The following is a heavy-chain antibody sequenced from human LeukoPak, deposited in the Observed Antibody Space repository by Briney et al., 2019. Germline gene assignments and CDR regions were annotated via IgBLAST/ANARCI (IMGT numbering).Heavy chain of an antibody. CDR1: GDSISSYY. CDR3: ARAVAAAGTYYYYYYMDV. D-gene: IGHD6-13*01. Sequence: PSETLSLTCTVSGDSISSYYWSWIRQPAGKGLEWIGRIYTSGSTNYNPSLKSRVTISVDTSKNQFSLKLSSVTAADTAVYYCARAVAAAGTYYYYYYMDVWGKGTTVTISS. CDR2: IYTSGST. J-gene: IGHJ6*03. V-gene: IGHV4-4*07.